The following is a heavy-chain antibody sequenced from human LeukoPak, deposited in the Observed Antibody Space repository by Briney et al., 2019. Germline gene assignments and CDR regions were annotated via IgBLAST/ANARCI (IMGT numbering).Heavy chain of an antibody. Sequence: GGSLRLSCAASGFTFSSYAMSWVRQAPGKGLEWVAVIWYDGSNKYYADSVKGRFTISRDNSKNTLYLQMNSLRAEDTAVYYCAKETHYYDSSGSIDWGQGTLVTVSS. J-gene: IGHJ4*02. CDR1: GFTFSSYA. V-gene: IGHV3-30*02. D-gene: IGHD3-22*01. CDR3: AKETHYYDSSGSID. CDR2: IWYDGSNK.